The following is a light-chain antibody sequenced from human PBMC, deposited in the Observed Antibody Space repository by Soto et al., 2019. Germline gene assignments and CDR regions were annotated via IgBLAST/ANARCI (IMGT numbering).Light chain of an antibody. CDR2: KAS. V-gene: IGKV1-5*03. CDR3: QQYDRFSYT. CDR1: QSLSYW. Sequence: DIQMTQSPSTLSASVGDTVTITCRASQSLSYWLAWYQQKPGQAPKLLIHKASTLESRGPSRFSGSGAGTDFLLIIGSQHPDYFATFYCQQYDRFSYTFGQGTKLEIK. J-gene: IGKJ2*01.